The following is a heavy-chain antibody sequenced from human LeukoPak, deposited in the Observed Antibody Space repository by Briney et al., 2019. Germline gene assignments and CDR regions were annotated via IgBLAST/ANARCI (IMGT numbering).Heavy chain of an antibody. CDR1: GYTFTSYY. CDR3: ARDVVGASLLDY. V-gene: IGHV1-18*04. CDR2: ISAYNGNT. Sequence: ASVKVSCKASGYTFTSYYMHWVRQAPGQGLEWMGWISAYNGNTNYAQKLQGRVTMTTDTSTSTAYMELRSLRSDDTAVYYCARDVVGASLLDYWGQGTLVTVSS. J-gene: IGHJ4*02. D-gene: IGHD1-26*01.